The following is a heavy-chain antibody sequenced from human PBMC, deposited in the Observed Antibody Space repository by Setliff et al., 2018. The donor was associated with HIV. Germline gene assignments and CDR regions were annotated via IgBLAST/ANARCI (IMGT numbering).Heavy chain of an antibody. CDR3: ARVFSSYGMDV. D-gene: IGHD3-3*01. V-gene: IGHV1-69*13. CDR2: IIRVFETA. J-gene: IGHJ6*02. Sequence: EASVKVSCKASGGILSTYATIWVRQAPGQGLEWLGGIIRVFETANYAQKFQGRVTITADESTSTAYMELSSLRSEDTAVYYCARVFSSYGMDVWGQGTTVTVSS. CDR1: GGILSTYA.